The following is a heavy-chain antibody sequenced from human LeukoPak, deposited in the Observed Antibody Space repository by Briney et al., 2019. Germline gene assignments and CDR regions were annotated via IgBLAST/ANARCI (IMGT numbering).Heavy chain of an antibody. CDR3: AREGAPGIAAAGNAAVDY. CDR1: GYTFTGYY. CDR2: INPNSGGT. D-gene: IGHD6-13*01. J-gene: IGHJ4*02. V-gene: IGHV1-2*04. Sequence: RASVKDSCKASGYTFTGYYMHWVRQAPGQGLEWMGWINPNSGGTNYAQKFQGWVTMTRDTSISTAYMELSRLRSDDTAVYYCAREGAPGIAAAGNAAVDYWGQGTLVTVSS.